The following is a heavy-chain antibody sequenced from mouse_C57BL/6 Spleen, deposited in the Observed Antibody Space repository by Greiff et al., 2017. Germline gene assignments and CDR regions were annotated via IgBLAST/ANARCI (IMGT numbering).Heavy chain of an antibody. V-gene: IGHV1-9*01. D-gene: IGHD1-1*01. CDR1: GYTFTGYW. Sequence: VQLQQSGAELMKPGASVKLSCKATGYTFTGYWIEWVKQRPGHGLEWIGEILPGSGSTNYNEKFKGKATFTADTSSNTAYMQLSSLTTEDSAIYYCARRGVYYDGSSYPFFDYWGQGTTLTVSS. CDR2: ILPGSGST. J-gene: IGHJ2*01. CDR3: ARRGVYYDGSSYPFFDY.